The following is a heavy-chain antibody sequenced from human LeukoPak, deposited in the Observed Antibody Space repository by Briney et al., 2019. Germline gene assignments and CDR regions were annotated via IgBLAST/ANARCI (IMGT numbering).Heavy chain of an antibody. D-gene: IGHD1-1*01. CDR3: TRGGTTLDAFDI. CDR2: FYNSGSS. CDR1: GGSISDYY. V-gene: IGHV4-59*01. Sequence: SETLSLTCTVSGGSISDYYRGWIRQPPGKGLEWIGYFYNSGSSTYNPSLKSRVTISVDTSKEQFSLKVNSVTAADTAVYYCTRGGTTLDAFDIWGQGTMVTVSS. J-gene: IGHJ3*02.